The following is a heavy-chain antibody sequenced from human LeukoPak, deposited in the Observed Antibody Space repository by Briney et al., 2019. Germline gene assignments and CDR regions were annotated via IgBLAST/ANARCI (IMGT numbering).Heavy chain of an antibody. D-gene: IGHD4-17*01. CDR2: ISYDGSNK. V-gene: IGHV3-30*18. CDR3: AKPKTAYGDYPNSFDY. Sequence: GGSLRLSCAASGFTFSSYGMHWVRQAPGKGLEWVAVISYDGSNKYYADFVKGRFTISRDNSKNTLYLQMNSLRAEDTAVYYCAKPKTAYGDYPNSFDYWGQGTLVTVSS. CDR1: GFTFSSYG. J-gene: IGHJ4*02.